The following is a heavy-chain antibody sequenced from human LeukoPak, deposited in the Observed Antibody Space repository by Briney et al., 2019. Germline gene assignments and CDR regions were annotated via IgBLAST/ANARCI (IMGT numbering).Heavy chain of an antibody. CDR1: GGSISSYY. V-gene: IGHV4-59*01. CDR3: ARAGIVVVPAAFFD. Sequence: SETLSLTCTVSGGSISSYYWSWIRQPPGKGLEWIGYIYYSGSTNYNPSLKSRVTISVDTSKNQFSLKLSSVTAADTAVYYCARAGIVVVPAAFFDWGQGTLVTVSS. D-gene: IGHD2-2*01. CDR2: IYYSGST. J-gene: IGHJ4*02.